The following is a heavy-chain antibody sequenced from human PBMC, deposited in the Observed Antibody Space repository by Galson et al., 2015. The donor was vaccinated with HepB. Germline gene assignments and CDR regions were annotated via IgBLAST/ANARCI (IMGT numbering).Heavy chain of an antibody. V-gene: IGHV3-21*04. J-gene: IGHJ6*02. Sequence: SLRLSCAASGFTFSSYSMNWVRQAPGKGLEWVSSISSSSSYIYYADSVKGRFTISRDNAKNSLYLQMNSLRAEDTALYYCARESPLYGMDVWGQGTTVTVSS. CDR2: ISSSSSYI. CDR1: GFTFSSYS. CDR3: ARESPLYGMDV.